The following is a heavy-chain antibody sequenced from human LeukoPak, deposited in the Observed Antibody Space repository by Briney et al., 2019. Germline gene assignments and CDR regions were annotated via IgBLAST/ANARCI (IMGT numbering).Heavy chain of an antibody. D-gene: IGHD3-9*01. J-gene: IGHJ6*03. CDR2: ISSSSSYI. V-gene: IGHV3-21*01. CDR3: ARENYDILTGQEGVRHYYYYMDV. CDR1: GFTFSSYS. Sequence: GGSLRLSCAASGFTFSSYSMNWVRQAPGKGLEWVSYISSSSSYIYYADSVKGRFTISRDNSKNTLYLQMNSLRAEDTAVYYCARENYDILTGQEGVRHYYYYMDVWGKGTTVTVSS.